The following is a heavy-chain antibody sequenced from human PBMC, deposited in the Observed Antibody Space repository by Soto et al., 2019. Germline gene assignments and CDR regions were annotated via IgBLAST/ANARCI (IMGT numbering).Heavy chain of an antibody. V-gene: IGHV1-69*13. CDR1: GGTFSSYA. J-gene: IGHJ6*02. CDR2: ITPIFGTA. CDR3: ASTVVTPYGDYHGMDV. D-gene: IGHD4-17*01. Sequence: GASVKVSCKASGGTFSSYAISWVRQAPGQGLEWMGGITPIFGTAIYAQKFQGRVTITADESTTTAYMELSSLRSEDTAMYYCASTVVTPYGDYHGMDVWGQGTTVTV.